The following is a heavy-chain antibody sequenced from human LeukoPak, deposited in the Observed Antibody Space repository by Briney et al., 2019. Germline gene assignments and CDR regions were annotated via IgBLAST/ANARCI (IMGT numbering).Heavy chain of an antibody. V-gene: IGHV4-4*09. Sequence: PSETLSLTCTGSGGSISSYYWSWIRQPPGKGLAGIGYIYTSGSTNYNPSLKSRVTISVDTSKNQFSLKLSSVTAADTAVYYCARGFGQLVIDYWGQGTLVTVSS. J-gene: IGHJ4*02. CDR1: GGSISSYY. D-gene: IGHD6-6*01. CDR3: ARGFGQLVIDY. CDR2: IYTSGST.